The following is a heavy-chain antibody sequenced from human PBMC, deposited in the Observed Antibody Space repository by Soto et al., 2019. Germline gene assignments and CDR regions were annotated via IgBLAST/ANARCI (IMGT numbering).Heavy chain of an antibody. CDR1: GFTFSNYA. V-gene: IGHV3-23*01. CDR3: AKDLSAGY. J-gene: IGHJ4*02. Sequence: GGSLRLSCAASGFTFSNYAMSWVRQAPGKGLEWVSGIAAGSTYYADSVKGRFTISRDNSKNTLYLQMNSLRAEDTAVYYCAKDLSAGYWGQGTLVTVSS. D-gene: IGHD6-13*01. CDR2: IAAGST.